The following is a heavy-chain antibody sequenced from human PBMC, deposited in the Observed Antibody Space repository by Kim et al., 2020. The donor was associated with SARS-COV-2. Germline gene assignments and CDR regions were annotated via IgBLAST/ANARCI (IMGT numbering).Heavy chain of an antibody. D-gene: IGHD2-2*01. CDR3: ARALFLLPAAYGAFDI. CDR1: GFTFSSYG. Sequence: GGSLRLSCAASGFTFSSYGMHWVRQAPGKGLEWVAVIWYDGSNKYYADSVKGRFTISRDNSKNTLYLQMNSLRAEDTAVYYCARALFLLPAAYGAFDIWGQGTMVTVSS. CDR2: IWYDGSNK. V-gene: IGHV3-33*01. J-gene: IGHJ3*02.